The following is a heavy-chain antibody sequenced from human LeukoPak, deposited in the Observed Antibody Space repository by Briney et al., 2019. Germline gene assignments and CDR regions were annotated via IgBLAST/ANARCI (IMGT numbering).Heavy chain of an antibody. CDR1: GFTFSSYG. V-gene: IGHV3-30*02. J-gene: IGHJ5*02. CDR3: AKVVLTGYRAANWFDP. D-gene: IGHD3-9*01. Sequence: GGSLRLSCAASGFTFSSYGMHWVRQAPGKGLEWVAFIRYDGSNKYYADSVKGRFTISRDNSKNTLYLQMNSLRAEDTAVYYCAKVVLTGYRAANWFDPWGQGTLVTVSS. CDR2: IRYDGSNK.